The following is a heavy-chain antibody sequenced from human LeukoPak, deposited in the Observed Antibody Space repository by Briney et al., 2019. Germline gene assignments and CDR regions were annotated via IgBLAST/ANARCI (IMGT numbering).Heavy chain of an antibody. J-gene: IGHJ6*03. CDR2: ISYDGSNK. CDR3: ARDPRGSHNYYYYMDV. D-gene: IGHD6-13*01. Sequence: GGSLRLSCAASGFTFSSYAMHCVRQAPGKGLEWVALISYDGSNKYYADSVKGRFTISRDNSKHTLYLQMNSLRDEDTAVYYCARDPRGSHNYYYYMDVWGKGTTVTVSS. V-gene: IGHV3-30*04. CDR1: GFTFSSYA.